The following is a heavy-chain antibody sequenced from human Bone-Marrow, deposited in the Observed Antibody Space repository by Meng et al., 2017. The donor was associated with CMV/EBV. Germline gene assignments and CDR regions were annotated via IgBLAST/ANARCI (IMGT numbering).Heavy chain of an antibody. J-gene: IGHJ4*02. CDR1: GGSLSDHY. V-gene: IGHV4-34*01. CDR2: INHSGST. CDR3: ARGRGLGAY. Sequence: GSLRLSCDVHGGSLSDHYWNWIRQSPGKGLEWIGEINHSGSTNYNPSLKSRVTISVDTSKKQISLKLSSVTAADTAVYYCARGRGLGAYWGQGTRVTGSS. D-gene: IGHD3-16*01.